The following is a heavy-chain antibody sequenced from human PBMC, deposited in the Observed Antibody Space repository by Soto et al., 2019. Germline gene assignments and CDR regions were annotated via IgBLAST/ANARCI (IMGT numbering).Heavy chain of an antibody. CDR1: GFTFSSYG. J-gene: IGHJ4*02. V-gene: IGHV3-30*18. CDR3: AKESGGAGYDPPSPFDY. Sequence: SLRLSCAASGFTFSSYGMHWVRQAPGKGLEWVAVISYDGSNKYYADSVKGRFTISRDNSKNTLYLQMNSLRAEDTAAYYCAKESGGAGYDPPSPFDYWGQGTLVTVSS. CDR2: ISYDGSNK. D-gene: IGHD5-12*01.